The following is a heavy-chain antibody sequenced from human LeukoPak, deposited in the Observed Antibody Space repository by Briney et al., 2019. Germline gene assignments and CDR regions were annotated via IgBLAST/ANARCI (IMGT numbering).Heavy chain of an antibody. Sequence: SETLSLTCTVSGGSISSYYWSWIRQPPGKGLEWIGYIYYSGSTNYNPSLQSRVTISVDTSKNQFSLKLSSVTAADTAVYYCARDTVRGVVDYWGQGTLVTVSS. J-gene: IGHJ4*02. V-gene: IGHV4-59*01. CDR3: ARDTVRGVVDY. CDR2: IYYSGST. D-gene: IGHD3-10*01. CDR1: GGSISSYY.